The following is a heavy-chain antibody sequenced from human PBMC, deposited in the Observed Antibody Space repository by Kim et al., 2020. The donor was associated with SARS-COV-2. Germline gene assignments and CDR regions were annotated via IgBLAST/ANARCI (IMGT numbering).Heavy chain of an antibody. V-gene: IGHV1-3*04. D-gene: IGHD6-19*01. CDR1: GYTFINYV. Sequence: VKVSCKASGYTFINYVMHWVRQAPGQRPEWMGLISIGNDNTKFSQKFQGRVTITRDTSASTAYMELTSLRSEDTAIYYCARGSGWAFDYWGQGTLVTV. J-gene: IGHJ4*02. CDR3: ARGSGWAFDY. CDR2: ISIGNDNT.